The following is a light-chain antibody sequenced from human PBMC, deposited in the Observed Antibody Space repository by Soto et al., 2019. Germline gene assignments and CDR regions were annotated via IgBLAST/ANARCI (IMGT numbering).Light chain of an antibody. CDR2: AAS. CDR1: QSISSY. Sequence: DIQMTQSPSSLSASVGDRVTITCRASQSISSYLNWYQQKPGKAPKLLIYAASILESGVPSRFSGSGSGTDFTLTISSLQPEDFATYFCQQSYSRPRTFGQGTKVDI. V-gene: IGKV1-39*01. CDR3: QQSYSRPRT. J-gene: IGKJ1*01.